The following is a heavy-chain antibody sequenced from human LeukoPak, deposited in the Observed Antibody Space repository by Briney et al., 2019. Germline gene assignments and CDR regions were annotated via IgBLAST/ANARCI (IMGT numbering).Heavy chain of an antibody. D-gene: IGHD5-18*01. J-gene: IGHJ4*02. CDR3: ARQRWTATAPFDY. V-gene: IGHV5-51*01. CDR2: IYPGDSDT. Sequence: GESLKISCNGSGYSFTNYWIGWVRQMPGKGLEWMGIIYPGDSDTRYSPSFQGQVTISADKSISTAYLQWSSLKASDTAMYYCARQRWTATAPFDYWGQGTLVTVSS. CDR1: GYSFTNYW.